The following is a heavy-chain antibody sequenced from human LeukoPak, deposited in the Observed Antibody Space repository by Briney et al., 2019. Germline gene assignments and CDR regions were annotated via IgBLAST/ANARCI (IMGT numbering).Heavy chain of an antibody. D-gene: IGHD6-13*01. CDR3: ARAGSSSWFFDY. Sequence: PSEILSLTCTVSGGSVSSGTDYWNWIRQPPGKGLEWIGYIYHSGGTNYNPSLKSRVTILVDTSKNQISLKLSSVTAADTAVYYCARAGSSSWFFDYWGQGTLVTVSS. CDR2: IYHSGGT. V-gene: IGHV4-61*01. J-gene: IGHJ4*02. CDR1: GGSVSSGTDY.